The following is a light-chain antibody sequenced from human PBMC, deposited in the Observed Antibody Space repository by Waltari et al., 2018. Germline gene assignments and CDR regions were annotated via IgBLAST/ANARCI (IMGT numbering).Light chain of an antibody. CDR2: DVV. J-gene: IGLJ1*01. CDR3: SSYGGNNNYV. CDR1: SSDIGSYNY. Sequence: QSALTQPPSASGSPGQSVTISCTGTSSDIGSYNYVSWFQQHPGKAPKLITYDVVERPSGVPGRFSGSKSGNTASLTVSGLQAEDEADYYCSSYGGNNNYVFGTGTQVTV. V-gene: IGLV2-8*01.